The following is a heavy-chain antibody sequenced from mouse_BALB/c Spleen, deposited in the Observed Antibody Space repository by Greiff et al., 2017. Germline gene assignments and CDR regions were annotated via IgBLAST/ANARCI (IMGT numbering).Heavy chain of an antibody. CDR3: GKKAFIGAMDY. CDR1: GYTFTSYW. CDR2: INPSTGYT. D-gene: IGHD1-2*01. V-gene: IGHV1-7*01. Sequence: QVQLQQSGAELAKPGASVKMSCKASGYTFTSYWMHWVKQRPGQGLEWIGYINPSTGYTEYNQKFKDKATLTADKSSSTAYMQLSSLTSEDTAVYFCGKKAFIGAMDYWGQGTSVTVSS. J-gene: IGHJ4*01.